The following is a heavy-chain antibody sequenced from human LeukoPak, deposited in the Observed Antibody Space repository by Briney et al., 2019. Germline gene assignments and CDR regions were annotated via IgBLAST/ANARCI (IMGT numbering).Heavy chain of an antibody. CDR3: AQTKPPQSPFLRLVLRDAFHI. Sequence: SGPTLANPTQILTLTCTFSGFSLTTGELSVGWILQPPGHAQEWLTVIYYNAVKRYSPSLKNRLTITKDTPNNHVVLTMPNMEPVDTATYLCAQTKPPQSPFLRLVLRDAFHIWGPGTLVTVSS. CDR1: GFSLTTGELS. D-gene: IGHD6-25*01. V-gene: IGHV2-5*01. CDR2: IYYNAVK. J-gene: IGHJ3*02.